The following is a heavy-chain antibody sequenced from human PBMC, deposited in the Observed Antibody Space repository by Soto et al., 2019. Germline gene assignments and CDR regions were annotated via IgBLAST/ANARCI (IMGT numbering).Heavy chain of an antibody. V-gene: IGHV4-34*01. J-gene: IGHJ5*02. CDR3: ASVPYYDFWSGYYIGWFDP. CDR2: INHSGST. D-gene: IGHD3-3*01. Sequence: PSETLSLTCAVYGGSFSGYYWSWIRQPPGKGLEWIGEINHSGSTNYNPSLKSRVTISVDTSKNQFSLKLSSVTAADTAVYYCASVPYYDFWSGYYIGWFDPWGQGTLVTVSS. CDR1: GGSFSGYY.